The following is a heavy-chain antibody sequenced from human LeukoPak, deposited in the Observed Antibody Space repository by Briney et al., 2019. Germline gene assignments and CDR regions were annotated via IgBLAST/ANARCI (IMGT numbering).Heavy chain of an antibody. V-gene: IGHV3-33*01. Sequence: GGSLRLSCAASGFTFSSYGMHWVRQAPGKGLEWVAVIWYDGSNKYYADSVKGRFTISRDNSKNTLYLQMNSLRAEDTAVYYCATSETTHDAFDIWGQGTMVTVSS. CDR2: IWYDGSNK. CDR3: ATSETTHDAFDI. J-gene: IGHJ3*02. D-gene: IGHD4-17*01. CDR1: GFTFSSYG.